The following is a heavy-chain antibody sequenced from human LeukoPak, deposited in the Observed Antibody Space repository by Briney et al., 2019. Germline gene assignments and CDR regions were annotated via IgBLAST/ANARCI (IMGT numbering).Heavy chain of an antibody. CDR1: GYTFTSYG. CDR2: ISAHNGKT. CDR3: ARAYYYGSGSFTQHFPDDNYYYYMDV. V-gene: IGHV1-18*01. J-gene: IGHJ6*03. Sequence: AASVKVSCKASGYTFTSYGITWVRQAPGQGLEWMGWISAHNGKTNYAQKFQGRVTMTTDTYTRTAYMELRSLRSDDTAVYYCARAYYYGSGSFTQHFPDDNYYYYMDVWGKGTTVTVSS. D-gene: IGHD3-10*01.